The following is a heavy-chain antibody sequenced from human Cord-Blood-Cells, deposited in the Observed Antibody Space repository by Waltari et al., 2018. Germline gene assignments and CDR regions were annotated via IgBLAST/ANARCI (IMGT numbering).Heavy chain of an antibody. Sequence: QVQLRQWGAGLLKPSETLSLTCAVYGGSFSGYYWSWIRQPPGKGLEWIGEINHSGSTNYNPSLKSRVTISVDTSKNQFSLKLSSVTAADTAVYYCARGPTIFGVVIMGFDYWGQGTLVTVSS. D-gene: IGHD3-3*01. CDR1: GGSFSGYY. V-gene: IGHV4-34*01. CDR3: ARGPTIFGVVIMGFDY. CDR2: INHSGST. J-gene: IGHJ4*02.